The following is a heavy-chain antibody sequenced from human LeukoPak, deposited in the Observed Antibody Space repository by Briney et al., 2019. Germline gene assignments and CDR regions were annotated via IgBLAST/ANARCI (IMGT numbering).Heavy chain of an antibody. V-gene: IGHV3-30-3*01. Sequence: PGGSLRLSCAASGFTFSSYAMHWVRQAPGKGLEWVAVISYDGSNKYYADSVKGRFTISRDNSKNTLYLQMNSLRAEDTAVYYCAREFQYYYDSSFDYWGQGTLVTVSS. J-gene: IGHJ4*02. CDR3: AREFQYYYDSSFDY. D-gene: IGHD3-22*01. CDR1: GFTFSSYA. CDR2: ISYDGSNK.